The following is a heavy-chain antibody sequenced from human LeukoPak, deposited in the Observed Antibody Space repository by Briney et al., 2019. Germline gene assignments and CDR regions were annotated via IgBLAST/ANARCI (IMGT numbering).Heavy chain of an antibody. J-gene: IGHJ4*02. CDR1: GGSISSGGYY. CDR3: ARGGYFDWLSR. Sequence: PSETLSLTCTVSGGSISSGGYYWSWIRQHPGKGLEWIGYIYYSGSTYYNPSLKSRVIISVDTSKNQFSLKLSSVTAADTAVYYCARGGYFDWLSRWGQGTLVTVSS. CDR2: IYYSGST. D-gene: IGHD3-9*01. V-gene: IGHV4-31*03.